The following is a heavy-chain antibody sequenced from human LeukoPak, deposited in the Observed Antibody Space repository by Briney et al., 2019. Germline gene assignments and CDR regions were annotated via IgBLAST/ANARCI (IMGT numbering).Heavy chain of an antibody. V-gene: IGHV3-74*01. J-gene: IGHJ4*02. CDR3: ARDSYYHSSGYYLN. CDR2: INSDGSST. Sequence: PGGSLRLSCAASGFTFSSYWMHWVRQAPGKGLVWVSRINSDGSSTSYADSVKGRFTISRDNSKNTVYLQMNSLRAEDTAVYYCARDSYYHSSGYYLNWGQGTLVTVSS. CDR1: GFTFSSYW. D-gene: IGHD3-22*01.